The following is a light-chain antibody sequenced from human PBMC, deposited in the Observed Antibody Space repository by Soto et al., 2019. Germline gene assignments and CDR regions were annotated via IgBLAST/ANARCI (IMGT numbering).Light chain of an antibody. V-gene: IGKV1-39*01. CDR1: QSVSGW. Sequence: DIQMTQSPSTLSASVGDRVTITCRASQSVSGWLAWYQQIPGKAPKLLIYAASTLQSGVPSKFSGSRFGTDFTLTISSLQTEDFATYYCQQNYSPPPITFGQGTRPEIK. CDR2: AAS. J-gene: IGKJ5*01. CDR3: QQNYSPPPIT.